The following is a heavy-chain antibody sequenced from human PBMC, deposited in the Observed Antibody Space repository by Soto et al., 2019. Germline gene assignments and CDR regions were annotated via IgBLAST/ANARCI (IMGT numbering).Heavy chain of an antibody. CDR3: AREGIAAYGTFDY. Sequence: SETLSLTCTVSGGSISSSSYYWGWIRQPPGKGLEWIGSIYYSGSTYYNPSLKSRVTISVDTSKNQFSLKLSSVTTADTAVYYCAREGIAAYGTFDYWGRGTLVTVSS. J-gene: IGHJ4*02. V-gene: IGHV4-39*02. CDR2: IYYSGST. D-gene: IGHD6-13*01. CDR1: GGSISSSSYY.